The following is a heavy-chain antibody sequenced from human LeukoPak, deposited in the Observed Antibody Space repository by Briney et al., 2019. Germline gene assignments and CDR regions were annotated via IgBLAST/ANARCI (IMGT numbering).Heavy chain of an antibody. CDR1: GFTFSSYA. D-gene: IGHD2-2*01. CDR3: FVVVPAANWFDP. Sequence: PGGSLRLSCAASGFTFSSYAVSLVRQAPGKGLEWVSAISGSGGRTYYADSVKGRFTISRDNSKSTLYLQMNSLIAEDTAVYYSFVVVPAANWFDPWGQGTLVTVSS. CDR2: ISGSGGRT. V-gene: IGHV3-23*01. J-gene: IGHJ5*02.